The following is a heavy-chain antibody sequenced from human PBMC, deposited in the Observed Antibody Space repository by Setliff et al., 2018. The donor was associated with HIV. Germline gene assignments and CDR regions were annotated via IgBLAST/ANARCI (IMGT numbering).Heavy chain of an antibody. Sequence: ASVKVSCKTSGYTFSDYYIHWVRQAPGQGLEWMGWINPNRGVTTYAQNFQGRVTMTSDTSISTVYMELNSLRSDDTAVFYCARGDDYGDFYFFDYWGQGTLVTVSS. J-gene: IGHJ4*02. CDR1: GYTFSDYY. D-gene: IGHD4-17*01. CDR2: INPNRGVT. CDR3: ARGDDYGDFYFFDY. V-gene: IGHV1-2*02.